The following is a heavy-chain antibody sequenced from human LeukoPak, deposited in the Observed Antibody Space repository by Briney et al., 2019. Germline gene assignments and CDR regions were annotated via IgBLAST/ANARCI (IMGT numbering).Heavy chain of an antibody. V-gene: IGHV1-69*04. CDR2: IIPILGIA. J-gene: IGHJ6*02. Sequence: SVKVSCKASGGTFSSYAISWVRQAPGQGLEWMGRIIPILGIANYAQKFQGRVTITADKSTSTAYMELSSLRSEDTAVYYCARIKGYSSSSSYYYYGMDVSGQGTTVTVSS. D-gene: IGHD6-6*01. CDR1: GGTFSSYA. CDR3: ARIKGYSSSSSYYYYGMDV.